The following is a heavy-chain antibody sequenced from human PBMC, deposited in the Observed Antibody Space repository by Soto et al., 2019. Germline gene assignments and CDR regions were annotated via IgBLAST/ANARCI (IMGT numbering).Heavy chain of an antibody. Sequence: QVQLQESGPGLVKPSETLSLTCTVSGGSINNYHWSWIRQPPGKGLEWIVYIYYSGSTNYNPSLKIRVTTALDTPEKHFTLQLSSMTAADRAVYYCVRGGGWYKYWGQGILVTVSS. V-gene: IGHV4-59*01. CDR3: VRGGGWYKY. D-gene: IGHD6-19*01. CDR2: IYYSGST. CDR1: GGSINNYH. J-gene: IGHJ4*02.